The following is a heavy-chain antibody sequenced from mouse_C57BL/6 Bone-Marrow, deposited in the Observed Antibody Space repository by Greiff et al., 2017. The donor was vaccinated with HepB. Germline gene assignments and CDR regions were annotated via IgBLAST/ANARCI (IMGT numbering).Heavy chain of an antibody. CDR1: GYTFTSYW. CDR3: ARYYYGYGDGSWFAY. D-gene: IGHD2-2*01. V-gene: IGHV1-7*01. Sequence: VQLQQSGAELAKPGASVKLSCKASGYTFTSYWMHWVKQRPGQGLEWIGYINPSSGYTKYNQKFKDKATLTADKSSSTAYMQLSSLTYEDTAVYYCARYYYGYGDGSWFAYWGQGTLVTVSA. CDR2: INPSSGYT. J-gene: IGHJ3*01.